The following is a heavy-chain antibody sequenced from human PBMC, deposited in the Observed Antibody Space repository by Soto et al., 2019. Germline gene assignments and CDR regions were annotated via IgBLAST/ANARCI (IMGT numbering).Heavy chain of an antibody. CDR1: GLIFSNYE. J-gene: IGHJ4*02. CDR2: ISGSGQTI. V-gene: IGHV3-48*03. Sequence: GGSLRLSCVASGLIFSNYEMNWVRQAPGQGLEWLSYISGSGQTIYYTDSVKGRFTISRDNTKNSLYLHMSSLRAEDTAVYYCARLPYGAVSGVDSWGQGTLVTVSS. D-gene: IGHD3-10*01. CDR3: ARLPYGAVSGVDS.